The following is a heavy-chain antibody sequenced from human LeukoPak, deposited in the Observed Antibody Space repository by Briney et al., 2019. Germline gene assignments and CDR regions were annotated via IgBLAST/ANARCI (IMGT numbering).Heavy chain of an antibody. Sequence: GGSLRLSCAASGFTVSSNYMSWVRQAPGKGLEWVSVIYSGGSTYYADSVKGRFTISRDNSKNTLYLQMNSLRAEDTAVYYCARDSYYESSSHYYYYYMDVWGKGTTVTISS. CDR2: IYSGGST. J-gene: IGHJ6*03. CDR1: GFTVSSNY. V-gene: IGHV3-66*01. D-gene: IGHD2/OR15-2a*01. CDR3: ARDSYYESSSHYYYYYMDV.